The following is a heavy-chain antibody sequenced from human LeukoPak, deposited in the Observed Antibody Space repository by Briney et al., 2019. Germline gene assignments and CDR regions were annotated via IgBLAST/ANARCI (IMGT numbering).Heavy chain of an antibody. D-gene: IGHD2-21*02. V-gene: IGHV4-4*07. CDR3: AARAYCGGDCREYFQH. CDR2: IYTSGST. Sequence: SETLSLTCTVSGGSISSYYWSWIRQPAGKGLEWIGRIYTSGSTNYNPSLKSRVTMSVDTSKNQFSLKLSSVTAADTAVYYCAARAYCGGDCREYFQHWGQGTLVTVSS. CDR1: GGSISSYY. J-gene: IGHJ1*01.